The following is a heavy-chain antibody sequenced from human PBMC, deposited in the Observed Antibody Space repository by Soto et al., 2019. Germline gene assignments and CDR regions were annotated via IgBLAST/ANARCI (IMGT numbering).Heavy chain of an antibody. V-gene: IGHV1-18*01. CDR1: GYTFTSYG. CDR3: ARDDYGGNSAGWFDP. Sequence: GASVKVSCKASGYTFTSYGISWVRQAPGQGLEWMGWISAYNGNTNYAQKLQGRVTMTTDTSTSTAYMELRSLRSDDTAVYYCARDDYGGNSAGWFDPWGQGTLVTVSS. CDR2: ISAYNGNT. D-gene: IGHD4-17*01. J-gene: IGHJ5*02.